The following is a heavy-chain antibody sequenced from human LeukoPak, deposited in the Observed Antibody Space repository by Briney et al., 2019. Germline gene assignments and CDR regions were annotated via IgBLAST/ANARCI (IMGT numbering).Heavy chain of an antibody. CDR1: GYTFTSYY. V-gene: IGHV1-46*01. D-gene: IGHD6-13*01. CDR3: ARDGTPASIAAAGTIDY. Sequence: ASVKVSCKASGYTFTSYYMHWVRQAPGQGLEWMGIINPSGGSTSYAQKFQGRVTMTRDTSTSTVYVELSSLRSEDTAVYYCARDGTPASIAAAGTIDYWGQGTLVTVSS. J-gene: IGHJ4*02. CDR2: INPSGGST.